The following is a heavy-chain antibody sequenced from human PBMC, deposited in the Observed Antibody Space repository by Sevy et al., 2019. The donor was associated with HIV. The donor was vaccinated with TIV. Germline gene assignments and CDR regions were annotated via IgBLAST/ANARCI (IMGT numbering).Heavy chain of an antibody. CDR3: AICSPDDYYGMDV. CDR2: FYYSGRT. Sequence: SETLSLTCTVSGGSISGYYWSWIRQPPGKGLEWIGYFYYSGRTNYNPSLKSRVTISVDTSKNQFSLKLSPVTAADTAVYYCAICSPDDYYGMDVWGQGTAVTVSS. J-gene: IGHJ6*02. V-gene: IGHV4-59*03. CDR1: GGSISGYY. D-gene: IGHD2-15*01.